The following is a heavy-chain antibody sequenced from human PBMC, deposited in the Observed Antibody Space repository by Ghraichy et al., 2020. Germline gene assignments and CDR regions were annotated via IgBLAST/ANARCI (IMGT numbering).Heavy chain of an antibody. CDR3: AKDLTSSGWYVFDY. CDR2: ISGNGGST. J-gene: IGHJ4*02. D-gene: IGHD6-19*01. CDR1: GFTFSNYA. Sequence: SCAASGFTFSNYAMSWVRQPPGKGLQWVSAISGNGGSTYYAGSVKGRVTISRDNSKNTLHLQMNSLRADDTALYYCAKDLTSSGWYVFDYWGQGTLVTVSS. V-gene: IGHV3-23*01.